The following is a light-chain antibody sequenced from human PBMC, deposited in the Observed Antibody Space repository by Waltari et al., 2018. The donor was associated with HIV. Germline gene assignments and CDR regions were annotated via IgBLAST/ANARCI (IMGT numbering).Light chain of an antibody. J-gene: IGKJ1*01. CDR1: QSISCN. CDR3: QQNNDWPT. Sequence: EIVLTQSPATLSASPGARAPLSCRASQSISCNLLWYQQNPGQAPRLLVYGASARATGIPVRFSGSGSGTEFILTISSLQSEDLAIYYWQQNNDWPTFGQGTKVKIK. CDR2: GAS. V-gene: IGKV3-15*01.